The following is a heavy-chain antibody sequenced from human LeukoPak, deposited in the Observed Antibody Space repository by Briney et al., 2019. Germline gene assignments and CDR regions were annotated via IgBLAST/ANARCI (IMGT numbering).Heavy chain of an antibody. Sequence: SVKVSCKASGGTFSSYAISWVRQAPGQGLEWMGGIIPIFGTANYAQKLQGRVTMTTDTSTSTAYMELRSLRSDDTAVYYCARDKDAYYYDSSGWDAFDIWGQGTMVTVSS. J-gene: IGHJ3*02. D-gene: IGHD3-22*01. CDR2: IIPIFGTA. CDR1: GGTFSSYA. CDR3: ARDKDAYYYDSSGWDAFDI. V-gene: IGHV1-69*05.